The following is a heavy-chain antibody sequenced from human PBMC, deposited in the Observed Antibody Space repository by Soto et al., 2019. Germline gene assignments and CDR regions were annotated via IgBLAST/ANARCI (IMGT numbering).Heavy chain of an antibody. CDR1: GFTFSRVS. D-gene: IGHD2-8*01. Sequence: PGGSLRLSCEASGFTFSRVSMNWVRQVPGKGLVWVSAINSDGSATRYVDSVKGRFTISRDNAKNTLYLQMNSLRAEDTAVYYCANFGSGVPYWGQGTVVTVSS. V-gene: IGHV3-74*01. J-gene: IGHJ4*02. CDR3: ANFGSGVPY. CDR2: INSDGSAT.